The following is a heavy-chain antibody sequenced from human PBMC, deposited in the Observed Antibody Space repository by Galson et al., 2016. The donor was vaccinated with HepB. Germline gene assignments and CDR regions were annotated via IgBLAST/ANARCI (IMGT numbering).Heavy chain of an antibody. Sequence: SLRLSCAASGFTFRNYGMTWVRQAPGKGLEVVSSISRSGDSRDCADSVRGRFTISRDNSQNTLSLQMDSLRAEDTAVYYCVQGSTAPAVWGKGTTVTVSS. V-gene: IGHV3-23*01. CDR2: ISRSGDSR. J-gene: IGHJ6*04. D-gene: IGHD1-1*01. CDR1: GFTFRNYG. CDR3: VQGSTAPAV.